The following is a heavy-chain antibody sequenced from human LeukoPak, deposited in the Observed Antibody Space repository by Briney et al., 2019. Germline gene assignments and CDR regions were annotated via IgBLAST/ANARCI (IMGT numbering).Heavy chain of an antibody. Sequence: GGSLRLSCAASGFTFSSYWMSWVRQAPGKGLEWVANIKQDGSEKYYVDSVKGRFTISRDNAKNTLYLQMNSLRAEDTAVYYCAKDQEQWLVPDCWGQGTLVTVSS. CDR1: GFTFSSYW. CDR2: IKQDGSEK. D-gene: IGHD6-19*01. V-gene: IGHV3-7*03. CDR3: AKDQEQWLVPDC. J-gene: IGHJ4*02.